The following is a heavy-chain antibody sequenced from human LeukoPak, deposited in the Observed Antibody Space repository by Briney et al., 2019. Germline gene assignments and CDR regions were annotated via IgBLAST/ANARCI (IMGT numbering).Heavy chain of an antibody. V-gene: IGHV3-48*01. CDR3: ARTEWFDP. J-gene: IGHJ5*02. CDR1: GFTFSTYS. CDR2: ISRSSSTI. Sequence: VGSLRLSCAASGFTFSTYSMNWVRQAPGKGLEWVSYISRSSSTIHYADSVKGRFTISRDNVKNSLYLQMNSLTADDTAVYYCARTEWFDPWGQGTLVTVSS.